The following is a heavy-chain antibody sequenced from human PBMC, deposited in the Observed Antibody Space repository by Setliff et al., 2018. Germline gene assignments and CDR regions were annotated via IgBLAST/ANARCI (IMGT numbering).Heavy chain of an antibody. Sequence: PSETLSLTCAVYDGSFSGYYWSWIRQPPGKGLEWIGEIDHSGNTNYNPSFKSRVTIFVDTSKNQFSLKLNSVTAADMAVYYCARGYCSSSGCFFAGWFDPWGQGTLVTVSS. J-gene: IGHJ5*02. CDR1: DGSFSGYY. CDR2: IDHSGNT. CDR3: ARGYCSSSGCFFAGWFDP. D-gene: IGHD2-2*01. V-gene: IGHV4-34*01.